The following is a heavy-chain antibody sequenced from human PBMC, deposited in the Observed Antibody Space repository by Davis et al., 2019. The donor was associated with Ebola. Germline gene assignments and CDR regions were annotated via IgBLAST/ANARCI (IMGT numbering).Heavy chain of an antibody. D-gene: IGHD2/OR15-2a*01. J-gene: IGHJ4*02. CDR2: ISYDGSNK. V-gene: IGHV3-30*03. CDR3: CKDYFDY. Sequence: SLKISCAASGFPFSSYGMHWVRQAPGKGLEWVAVISYDGSNKYYADSVKGRFTISRDNSKNTLYLQMNSLRAEDTAVYYCCKDYFDYWGQGTLVTVSS. CDR1: GFPFSSYG.